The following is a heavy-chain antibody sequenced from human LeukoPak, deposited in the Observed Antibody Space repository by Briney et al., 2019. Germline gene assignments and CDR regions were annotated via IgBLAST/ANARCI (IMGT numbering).Heavy chain of an antibody. CDR1: GFTFNTYT. D-gene: IGHD5-18*01. V-gene: IGHV3-21*01. CDR2: IRSSSVYI. CDR3: ARDRRVQLWSPAGFDY. Sequence: GGSLRLSCAASGFTFNTYTMNWVPQAPGKGLEGVSSIRSSSVYIYYADSVKGRFTISRDNAKNSLYLQMNSLRAEDTAVYYCARDRRVQLWSPAGFDYWGQGTLVTVSS. J-gene: IGHJ4*02.